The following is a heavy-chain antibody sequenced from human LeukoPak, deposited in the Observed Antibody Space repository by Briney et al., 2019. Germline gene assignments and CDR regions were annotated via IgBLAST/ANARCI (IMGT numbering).Heavy chain of an antibody. CDR2: ISSSSSYI. Sequence: GGSLRLSCAASGFTFSSYSMNWVRQAPGKGLEWVSSISSSSSYIYYADSVKGRFTISRDNAKNSLYLQMNSLRAEDTAVYYCARGGCSGSSCYGAFDIWGQGTMVTVSS. CDR3: ARGGCSGSSCYGAFDI. CDR1: GFTFSSYS. V-gene: IGHV3-21*01. D-gene: IGHD2-15*01. J-gene: IGHJ3*02.